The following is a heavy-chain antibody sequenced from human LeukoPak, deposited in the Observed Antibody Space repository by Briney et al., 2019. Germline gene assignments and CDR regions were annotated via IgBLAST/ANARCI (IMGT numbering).Heavy chain of an antibody. CDR1: GFTFSSYG. V-gene: IGHV3-30*02. J-gene: IGHJ3*02. Sequence: GGYLRLYCAASGFTFSSYGMHWVRQAPGQGLEWVAGTWYGGSNKLYGDSVKGRFTISRDNTKNTLYLQMNSLRAEDTAVYYCAKYCSSTSCYHDAFDIWGQGTMVTVSS. D-gene: IGHD2-2*01. CDR2: TWYGGSNK. CDR3: AKYCSSTSCYHDAFDI.